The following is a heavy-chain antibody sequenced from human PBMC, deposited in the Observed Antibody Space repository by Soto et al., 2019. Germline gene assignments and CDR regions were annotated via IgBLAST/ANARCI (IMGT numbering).Heavy chain of an antibody. D-gene: IGHD6-13*01. CDR3: ARDWYPRFDP. J-gene: IGHJ5*02. CDR1: GYTFSSYG. Sequence: QIRLVQSGGEVRTPGASVKVSCKASGYTFSSYGITWVRQAPGQGLEWLGWINPSSGETNYAQKFQGRVTVTTDTSTTPGYMELRNLTFADTSVYYCARDWYPRFDPWGQGTLVTVSS. V-gene: IGHV1-18*01. CDR2: INPSSGET.